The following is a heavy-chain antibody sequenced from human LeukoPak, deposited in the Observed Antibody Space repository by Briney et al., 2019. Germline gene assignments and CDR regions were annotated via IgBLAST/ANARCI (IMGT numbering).Heavy chain of an antibody. CDR2: IYYRGTT. CDR1: GGSISSSISY. Sequence: SETLSLTCTVSGGSISSSISYWGWIRQPPGKGLEWIGSIYYRGTTYYNPSLKSRVTISVDTSKNQFSLKLSSVTAADTAVYYCARGLDLDIWGQGTMVTVSS. CDR3: ARGLDLDI. V-gene: IGHV4-39*01. J-gene: IGHJ3*02.